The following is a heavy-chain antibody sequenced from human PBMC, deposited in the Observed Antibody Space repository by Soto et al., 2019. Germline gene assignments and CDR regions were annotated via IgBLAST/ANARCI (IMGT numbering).Heavy chain of an antibody. J-gene: IGHJ5*02. CDR1: GGSISSYY. D-gene: IGHD4-17*01. CDR3: ARDRGYGDLNWFDP. V-gene: IGHV4-59*12. Sequence: SETLSLTCTVSGGSISSYYWSWIRQPPGKGLEWIGYIYYSGSTYYNPSLKSRVTISVDTSKNQFSLKLSSVTAADTAVYYCARDRGYGDLNWFDPWGQGTLVTVSS. CDR2: IYYSGST.